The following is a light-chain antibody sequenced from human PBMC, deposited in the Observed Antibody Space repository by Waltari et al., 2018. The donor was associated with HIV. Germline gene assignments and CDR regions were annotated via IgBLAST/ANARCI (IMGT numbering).Light chain of an antibody. CDR1: SPTIGNNY. J-gene: IGLJ3*02. V-gene: IGLV1-47*01. Sequence: QSVLTQPPSASGTPGQRVTISCSGSSPTIGNNYVYWYHQLPGTAPKLLIYRSNQRPSGVPDRFSGSKSGTSASLAISGLRSEDEADYYCAAWDDSLSGPVFGGGTKLTVL. CDR2: RSN. CDR3: AAWDDSLSGPV.